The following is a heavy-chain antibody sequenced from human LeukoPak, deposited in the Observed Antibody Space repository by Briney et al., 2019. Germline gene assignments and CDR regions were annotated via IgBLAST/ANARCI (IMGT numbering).Heavy chain of an antibody. CDR1: GDSVSSNSVA. J-gene: IGHJ3*02. CDR2: TYYRSKWYN. Sequence: SQTLSLTCAISGDSVSSNSVAWNWIRQSPSRGLEWLGRTYYRSKWYNDYVVSVKSRITINPDTSKNQVSLQLNSVSPEDTAVYYCATDAGTPGSSGAYSDSFDIWGQGTMVTVSS. V-gene: IGHV6-1*01. CDR3: ATDAGTPGSSGAYSDSFDI. D-gene: IGHD3-22*01.